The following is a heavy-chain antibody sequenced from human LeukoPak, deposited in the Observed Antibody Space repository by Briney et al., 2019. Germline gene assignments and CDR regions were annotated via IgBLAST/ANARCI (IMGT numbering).Heavy chain of an antibody. D-gene: IGHD2-21*02. J-gene: IGHJ4*02. CDR2: IYSGGST. CDR3: ARAEYCGGDCYPFDY. V-gene: IGHV3-53*01. CDR1: GFTVSSNY. Sequence: GGSLRLSCAASGFTVSSNYMSWVRQAPGKGLEWVSVIYSGGSTYYADSVKGRFTISRDNSKNTLYLQMNSLRAEDTAVYYCARAEYCGGDCYPFDYWGQGTLVTVSS.